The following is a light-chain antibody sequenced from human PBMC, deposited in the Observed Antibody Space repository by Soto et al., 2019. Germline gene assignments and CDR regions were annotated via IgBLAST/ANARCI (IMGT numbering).Light chain of an antibody. CDR3: QQLNSYPQT. V-gene: IGKV1-9*01. Sequence: DIQLTQSPSFLSASVGDRVTITCRASQGISSYLAWYQQKPGKAPKLLIYAASTLQSGVPSRFSGSESGTEFTLTISSLQPADFATYFCQQLNSYPQTFGPGTKVDIK. CDR1: QGISSY. J-gene: IGKJ3*01. CDR2: AAS.